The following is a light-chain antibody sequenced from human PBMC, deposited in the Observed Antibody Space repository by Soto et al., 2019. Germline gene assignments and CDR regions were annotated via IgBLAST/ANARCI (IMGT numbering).Light chain of an antibody. CDR2: DAS. V-gene: IGKV3-11*01. CDR1: QTITTD. Sequence: EIVLTQSPATLSLSPGERATLSCRASQTITTDLAWYQQKPGQPSRLLIYDASNRATGITARFSGSGSGTDFTLTISSLEPDDFVVYYCQQRHSWPRTFGQGTKVEIK. CDR3: QQRHSWPRT. J-gene: IGKJ1*01.